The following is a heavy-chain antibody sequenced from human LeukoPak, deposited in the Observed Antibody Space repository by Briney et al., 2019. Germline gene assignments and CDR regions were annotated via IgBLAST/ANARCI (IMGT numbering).Heavy chain of an antibody. CDR1: GNSLSSSYS. D-gene: IGHD3-10*01. CDR2: IYHSGTT. CDR3: TVGMYYYGSEPDY. V-gene: IGHV4-38-2*02. Sequence: PSETLSLICSVSGNSLSSSYSWGWIRQPPGKGLEWIGNIYHSGTTSYNPSLKSRVTISVDTSKNQFSLNLTSVTAADTAMYYCTVGMYYYGSEPDYWGQGTLVTVSS. J-gene: IGHJ4*02.